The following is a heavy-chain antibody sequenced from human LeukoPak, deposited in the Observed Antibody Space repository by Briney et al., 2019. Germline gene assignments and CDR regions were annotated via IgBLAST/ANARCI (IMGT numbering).Heavy chain of an antibody. J-gene: IGHJ4*02. CDR2: ITNRGTVM. Sequence: GGSLRPSCVASGFTFSDYYMTWIRQAPGKGLEWVSYITNRGTVMQYADSVKGRFTISRDSAGNSLYLQMNSLKAEDTAVYYCTRGHWGLDYWGQGTLVTVSS. CDR1: GFTFSDYY. CDR3: TRGHWGLDY. D-gene: IGHD7-27*01. V-gene: IGHV3-11*01.